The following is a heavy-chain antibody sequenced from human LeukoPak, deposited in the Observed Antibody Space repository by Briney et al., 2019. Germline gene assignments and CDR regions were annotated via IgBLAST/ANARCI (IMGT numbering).Heavy chain of an antibody. D-gene: IGHD3-10*02. CDR2: ISTSSSYI. V-gene: IGHV3-21*01. J-gene: IGHJ6*04. CDR3: AELGITMIGGV. CDR1: GFTFSSYE. Sequence: GGSLRLSCAASGFTFSSYEMNWVRQAPGKGLEWVSSISTSSSYIYYADSVRGRFTISRDNAKNSLYLQMNSLRAEDTAVYYCAELGITMIGGVWGKGTTVTISS.